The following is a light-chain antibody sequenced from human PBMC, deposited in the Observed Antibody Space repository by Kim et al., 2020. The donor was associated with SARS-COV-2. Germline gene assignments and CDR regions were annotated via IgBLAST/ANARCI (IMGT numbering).Light chain of an antibody. CDR2: DAS. V-gene: IGKV1-17*01. Sequence: DIQMTQSPSSLSASAGDRVTITCRASQGIRHDLGWYQQRPGKAPKRLIYDASTLQAGVPSRFSGSGSGTEFTLTISSLQPEDFATYYCLQHNNYLYTFGQGTKLEI. CDR1: QGIRHD. J-gene: IGKJ2*01. CDR3: LQHNNYLYT.